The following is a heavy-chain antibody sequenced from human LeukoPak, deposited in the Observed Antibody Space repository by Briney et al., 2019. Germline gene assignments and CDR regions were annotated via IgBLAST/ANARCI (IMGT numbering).Heavy chain of an antibody. V-gene: IGHV4-59*01. CDR1: GGSISSYY. D-gene: IGHD3-3*01. CDR2: IYYSGST. Sequence: SETLSLTCSVSGGSISSYYWSWIRQPPGKGLEWIGYIYYSGSTNYNPSLKSRVTISVDTSKNQFSLRLTSVTAADTAVYYCARDFSGVAANWFDPWGQGTLVTVSS. CDR3: ARDFSGVAANWFDP. J-gene: IGHJ5*02.